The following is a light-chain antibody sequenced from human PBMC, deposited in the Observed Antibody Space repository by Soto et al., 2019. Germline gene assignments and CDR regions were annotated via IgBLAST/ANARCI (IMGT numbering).Light chain of an antibody. Sequence: DIQMTQSPSSLSASVGDRVTITCRASQTITTYLNWYQQIPGKAPKLLIYSAFSLQSGVPARFSGSGSATDFTLTISCLQPEDFATYYCQQSYITPYTFGQGTRLHIK. CDR3: QQSYITPYT. CDR1: QTITTY. J-gene: IGKJ2*01. CDR2: SAF. V-gene: IGKV1-39*01.